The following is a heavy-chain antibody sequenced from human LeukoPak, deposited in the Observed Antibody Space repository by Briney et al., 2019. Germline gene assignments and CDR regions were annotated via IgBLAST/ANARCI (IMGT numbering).Heavy chain of an antibody. D-gene: IGHD6-6*01. V-gene: IGHV3-7*03. Sequence: GGSLRLSCAVSGFTFSGFWMSWSRQAPGKGLEWVASINSDGSEGYYADVVKGRFTISRDNAKNSLYLQINSLRAEDTAVYYCARSSYSSSSSVWGQGTMVSVSS. CDR3: ARSSYSSSSSV. CDR2: INSDGSEG. J-gene: IGHJ3*01. CDR1: GFTFSGFW.